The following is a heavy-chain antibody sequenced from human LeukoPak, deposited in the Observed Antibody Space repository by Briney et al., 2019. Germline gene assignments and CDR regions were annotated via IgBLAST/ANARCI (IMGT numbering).Heavy chain of an antibody. Sequence: PGGSLRLSCAASGFTFSSYWMSWVRQAPGKGLEWVANIKQDGSEKYYVDSVKGRFTISRDNAKNSLYLQMNSLRAEDTAVYYCARGRGFGSSMNGPFDYWGQGTLVTVSS. J-gene: IGHJ4*02. D-gene: IGHD6-13*01. CDR3: ARGRGFGSSMNGPFDY. CDR2: IKQDGSEK. V-gene: IGHV3-7*01. CDR1: GFTFSSYW.